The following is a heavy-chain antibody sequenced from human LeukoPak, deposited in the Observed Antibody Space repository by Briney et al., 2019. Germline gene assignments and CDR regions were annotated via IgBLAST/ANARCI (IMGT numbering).Heavy chain of an antibody. V-gene: IGHV3-23*01. CDR3: AKHPLVYGSCNSISCLIYGMDV. Sequence: GGSLRLSCAASGFIFTSYALSWVRQAPGKGLEWVSVFIGTGGSTYYADSVKGRFTISRDNSKNTLYLQMNSLRAEDTAVYYCAKHPLVYGSCNSISCLIYGMDVWGQGTTVTVSS. CDR1: GFIFTSYA. CDR2: FIGTGGST. J-gene: IGHJ6*02. D-gene: IGHD2-2*03.